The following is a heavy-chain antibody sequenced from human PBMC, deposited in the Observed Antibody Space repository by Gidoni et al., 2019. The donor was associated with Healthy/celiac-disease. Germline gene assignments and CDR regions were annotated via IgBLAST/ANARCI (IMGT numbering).Heavy chain of an antibody. J-gene: IGHJ4*02. CDR1: GFTFSSYS. V-gene: IGHV3-21*01. Sequence: EVQLVESGGGLLKPGGSLRLSCAASGFTFSSYSMNWVRQAPGKGLEWVSYISSSSSYIYYADSVKGRFTISRDNAKNSLYLQMNSMRAEDTAVYYCAREQLRFLEWLPPDGGQGTLVTVSS. D-gene: IGHD3-3*01. CDR2: ISSSSSYI. CDR3: AREQLRFLEWLPPD.